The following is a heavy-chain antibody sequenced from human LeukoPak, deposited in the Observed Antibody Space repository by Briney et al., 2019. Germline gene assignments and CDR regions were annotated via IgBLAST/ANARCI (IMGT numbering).Heavy chain of an antibody. CDR3: ATNLIGAGEYFQQ. V-gene: IGHV3-48*03. CDR1: GFTFSSYE. Sequence: GGSLRLSCAASGFTFSSYEMNWVRQAPGKGLEWVSYISSSGSTKYYADSVKGRFTSSRDNAKNSGYLEMNSLGAEDTAVYYCATNLIGAGEYFQQWGQGTLVTVSS. CDR2: ISSSGSTK. D-gene: IGHD2/OR15-2a*01. J-gene: IGHJ1*01.